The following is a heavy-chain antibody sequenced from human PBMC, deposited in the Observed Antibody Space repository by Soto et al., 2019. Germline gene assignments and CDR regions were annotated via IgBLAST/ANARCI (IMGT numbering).Heavy chain of an antibody. D-gene: IGHD6-19*01. J-gene: IGHJ5*02. CDR1: GGTFSSYA. V-gene: IGHV1-69*12. CDR2: IIPIFGTA. CDR3: ARNSIAGAGRGVYNWFDP. Sequence: QVQLVQSGAEVKKPGSSVKVSCKASGGTFSSYAISWVRQAPGQGLEWMGGIIPIFGTANYAQKFQGRVTITADESTSTAYMELSSLRSEDTAVYYCARNSIAGAGRGVYNWFDPWGQGTLVTVSS.